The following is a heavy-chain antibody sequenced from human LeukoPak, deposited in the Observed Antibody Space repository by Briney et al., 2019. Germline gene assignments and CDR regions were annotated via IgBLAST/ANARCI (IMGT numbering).Heavy chain of an antibody. J-gene: IGHJ4*02. V-gene: IGHV4-30-4*01. Sequence: ASQTLSLTCTVSGGSISSGDYYWSCIRQPPGKGLECIGYIYYSGSTYYNPSLKSQVIISLDTSKNQFSLKLSSVTTADTAVYYCARGGHSSGWDTGNFDYWGQGTLVTVSS. D-gene: IGHD6-19*01. CDR1: GGSISSGDYY. CDR3: ARGGHSSGWDTGNFDY. CDR2: IYYSGST.